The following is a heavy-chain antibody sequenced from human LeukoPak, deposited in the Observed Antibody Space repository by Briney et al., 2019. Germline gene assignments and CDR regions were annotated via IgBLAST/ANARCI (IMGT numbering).Heavy chain of an antibody. V-gene: IGHV3-21*01. D-gene: IGHD1-26*01. CDR3: ARDTATKYNWFDP. CDR2: ISSSSSYI. J-gene: IGHJ5*02. CDR1: GFTFSSYS. Sequence: PGGSLRLSCAASGFTFSSYSMNWVRQAPGKGLEWVSSISSSSSYIYYADSVKGRFTISRDNAKNSLYLQMNSLRTEDTAVYYCARDTATKYNWFDPWGQGTLVTVSS.